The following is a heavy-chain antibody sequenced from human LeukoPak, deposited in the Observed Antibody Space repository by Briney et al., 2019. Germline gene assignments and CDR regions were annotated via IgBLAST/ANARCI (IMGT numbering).Heavy chain of an antibody. V-gene: IGHV3-66*01. D-gene: IGHD6-19*01. CDR1: GFTVSSNY. CDR2: IYSGGST. CDR3: ARSTEQWLAFDY. J-gene: IGHJ4*02. Sequence: GGSLRLSCAASGFTVSSNYMSWVRQAPGKGLEWVSVIYSGGSTYYADSVKGRFTISRANSKNRLYLQMNRMRAEDTAVYYCARSTEQWLAFDYWGQGPLVTVSS.